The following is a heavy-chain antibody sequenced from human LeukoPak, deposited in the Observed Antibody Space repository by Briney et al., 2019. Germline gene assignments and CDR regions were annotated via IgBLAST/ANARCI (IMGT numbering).Heavy chain of an antibody. CDR2: ISGSGGST. D-gene: IGHD3-22*01. CDR1: GFTFSSYE. CDR3: AKEGHYYYDSSGLMES. J-gene: IGHJ4*02. Sequence: GGSLRLSCAASGFTFSSYEMNWVRQAPGKGLEWVSAISGSGGSTYYADSVKGRFTISRDNSKNTLYLQMNSLRAEDTAVYYCAKEGHYYYDSSGLMESWGQGTLVTVSS. V-gene: IGHV3-23*01.